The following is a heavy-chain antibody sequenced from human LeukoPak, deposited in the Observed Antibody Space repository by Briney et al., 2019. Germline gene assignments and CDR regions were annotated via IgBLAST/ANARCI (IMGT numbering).Heavy chain of an antibody. J-gene: IGHJ4*02. D-gene: IGHD3-3*01. Sequence: PGGSLRLSCAASGFTFSSYEMNWVRQAPGKGLEWVSYISSSSSTIYYADSVKGRFTISRDNAKNSLYLQMNSLRAEDTAVYYCAGGGRATYYDFWSGYFYWGQGTLVTVSS. CDR2: ISSSSSTI. CDR1: GFTFSSYE. V-gene: IGHV3-48*01. CDR3: AGGGRATYYDFWSGYFY.